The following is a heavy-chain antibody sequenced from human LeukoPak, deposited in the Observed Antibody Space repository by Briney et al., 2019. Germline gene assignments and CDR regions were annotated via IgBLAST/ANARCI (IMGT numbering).Heavy chain of an antibody. Sequence: GGSLRLSCAASGFTFSSYSMNWVRQAPGKGLEWVSSISSSSSYIYYADSVKGRFTISRDNAKNSLYLQMNSLRAEDTAVYYCARAPEGYSYGYGAFDIWGQGTMDTVSS. D-gene: IGHD5-18*01. J-gene: IGHJ3*02. CDR1: GFTFSSYS. CDR3: ARAPEGYSYGYGAFDI. CDR2: ISSSSSYI. V-gene: IGHV3-21*01.